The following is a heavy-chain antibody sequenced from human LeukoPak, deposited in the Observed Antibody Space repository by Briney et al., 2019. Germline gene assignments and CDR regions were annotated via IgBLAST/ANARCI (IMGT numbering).Heavy chain of an antibody. CDR1: GASLSSYY. CDR2: IYYSVST. J-gene: IGHJ4*02. Sequence: PSQTLSLTCTVSGASLSSYYRSWIRQPPGKGLEWIGYIYYSVSTNNNPTLKSRVTISVDTSKNQFSLKLSSVTAADTAVYYCARGNYVWGSYGYWGQGTLVTVSS. D-gene: IGHD3-16*01. CDR3: ARGNYVWGSYGY. V-gene: IGHV4-59*01.